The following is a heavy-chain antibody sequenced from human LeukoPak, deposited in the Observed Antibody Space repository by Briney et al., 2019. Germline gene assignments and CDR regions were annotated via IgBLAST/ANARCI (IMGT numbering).Heavy chain of an antibody. Sequence: GASAKVSCKASGGTFSSYAISWVRQAPGQGLEWMGRIIPIFGTANYAQKFQGRVTITTDESTSTAYMELSSLRSEDTAVYYCARDPLVYGDAVEYFQHWGQGTLVTVSS. CDR3: ARDPLVYGDAVEYFQH. CDR1: GGTFSSYA. CDR2: IIPIFGTA. V-gene: IGHV1-69*05. D-gene: IGHD4-17*01. J-gene: IGHJ1*01.